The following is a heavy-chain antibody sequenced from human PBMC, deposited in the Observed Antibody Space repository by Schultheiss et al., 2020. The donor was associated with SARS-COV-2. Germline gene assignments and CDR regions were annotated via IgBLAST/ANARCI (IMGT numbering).Heavy chain of an antibody. D-gene: IGHD3-10*01. Sequence: GGSLRLSCAASGFTLRNYAMSWVRQAPGKGLEWVSSISSSSSYIYYADSVKGRFTISRDNAKNSLYLQMNSLGAEDTAVYYCARDGEGSVPDWFDPWGQGTLVTVSS. J-gene: IGHJ5*02. CDR1: GFTLRNYA. V-gene: IGHV3-21*04. CDR3: ARDGEGSVPDWFDP. CDR2: ISSSSSYI.